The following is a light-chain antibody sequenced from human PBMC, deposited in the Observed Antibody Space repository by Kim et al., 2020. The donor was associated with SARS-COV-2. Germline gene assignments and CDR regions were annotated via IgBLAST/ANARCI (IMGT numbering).Light chain of an antibody. CDR3: NSRDSSGNHWV. Sequence: LEQTVRITCQGDSLRRYYANWYQQKPGLSPVLVIYGKINRPSGIPDRFSGSSSGNTASLTIAGAQAEDEADYYCNSRDSSGNHWVFGGGTQLTVL. CDR1: SLRRYY. J-gene: IGLJ3*02. V-gene: IGLV3-19*01. CDR2: GKI.